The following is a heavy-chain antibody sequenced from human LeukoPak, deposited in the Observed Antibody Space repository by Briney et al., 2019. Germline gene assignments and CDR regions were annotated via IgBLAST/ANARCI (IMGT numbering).Heavy chain of an antibody. CDR3: AKTRINY. V-gene: IGHV3-30*02. D-gene: IGHD1-14*01. J-gene: IGHJ4*02. CDR1: GFTFSSCG. Sequence: GRSLRLSCAASGFTFSSCGMHWVRQAPGKGLEWVAFIRYDGSNKYYADSVKGRFTISRDNSKNTLYLQMNSLRAEDTAVYYCAKTRINYWGQGTLVTVSS. CDR2: IRYDGSNK.